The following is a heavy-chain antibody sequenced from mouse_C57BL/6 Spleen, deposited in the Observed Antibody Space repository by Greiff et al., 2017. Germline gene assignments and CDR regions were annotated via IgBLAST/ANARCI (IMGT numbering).Heavy chain of an antibody. V-gene: IGHV5-12*01. CDR1: GFTFSDYY. Sequence: EVKLMESGGGLVQPGGSLKLSCAASGFTFSDYYMYWVRQTPEKRLEWVAYISNGGGSTYYPDTVKGRFTISRDNAKNTLYLQMSRLKSEDTAMYYCARPGGDGYYGGAMDYWGQGTSVTVSS. D-gene: IGHD2-3*01. J-gene: IGHJ4*01. CDR3: ARPGGDGYYGGAMDY. CDR2: ISNGGGST.